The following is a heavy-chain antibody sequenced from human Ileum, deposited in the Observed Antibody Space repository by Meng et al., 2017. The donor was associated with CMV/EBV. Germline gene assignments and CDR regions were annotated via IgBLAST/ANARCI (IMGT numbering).Heavy chain of an antibody. CDR2: IIPIFGTP. V-gene: IGHV1-69*12. J-gene: IGHJ4*02. Sequence: QVQLVQSGAAVKRPGASVKVSCKASGGTFSHYGISWIRQTPGQGLEWMGGIIPIFGTPNYAQKFQGRITITADESTQTVYMELSSLTADDTALYFCARLGQQLVAPPAYFDSWGPGTLVTVSS. CDR3: ARLGQQLVAPPAYFDS. CDR1: GGTFSHYG. D-gene: IGHD1-1*01.